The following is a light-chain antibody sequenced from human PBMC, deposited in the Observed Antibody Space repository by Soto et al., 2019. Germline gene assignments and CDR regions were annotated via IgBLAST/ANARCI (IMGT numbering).Light chain of an antibody. CDR3: QKYNSAPPT. J-gene: IGKJ4*01. CDR1: QTISSW. Sequence: DIQMTQSPSTLSGTVGERVTITCRASQTISSWLAWYQQKPGKAPKLLIYKASTLKSGVPSRFSGSGSGTDFTLTISSLQPEDVATYYCQKYNSAPPTFGGGTKVDIK. CDR2: KAS. V-gene: IGKV1-5*03.